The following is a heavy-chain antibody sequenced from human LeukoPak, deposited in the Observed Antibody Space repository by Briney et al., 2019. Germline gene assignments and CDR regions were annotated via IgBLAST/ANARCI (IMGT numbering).Heavy chain of an antibody. CDR1: GGSISSYY. Sequence: PSETLSLTCTVSGGSISSYYWSWIRQPPGKGLEWIGYIYYSGSTNYNSSLKSRVTISVDTSKNQFSLKLSSVTAADTAVYYCARYGGSGSYYYYFDYWGQGTLVTVSS. J-gene: IGHJ4*02. D-gene: IGHD3-10*01. CDR3: ARYGGSGSYYYYFDY. V-gene: IGHV4-59*01. CDR2: IYYSGST.